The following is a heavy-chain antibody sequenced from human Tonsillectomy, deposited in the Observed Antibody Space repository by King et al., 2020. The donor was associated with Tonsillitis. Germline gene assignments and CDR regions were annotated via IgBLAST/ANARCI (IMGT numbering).Heavy chain of an antibody. CDR1: GDTFSSYA. V-gene: IGHV1-69*09. CDR3: ARDSLGVAFDY. D-gene: IGHD3-3*01. CDR2: IIPILGMA. J-gene: IGHJ4*02. Sequence: QLVQSGAEVKKPGSSVKVSCKASGDTFSSYAISWVRQAPGQGLEWMGRIIPILGMANYAQKFQGRVTITADKSTITAYMELSSLRSEDTAVYYCARDSLGVAFDYWGQGTLVTVSS.